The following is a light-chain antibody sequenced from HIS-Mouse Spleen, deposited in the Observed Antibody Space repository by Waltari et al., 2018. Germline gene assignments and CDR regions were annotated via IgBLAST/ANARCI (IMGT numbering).Light chain of an antibody. J-gene: IGKJ2*01. CDR2: WAS. CDR3: QQYYSTPYT. CDR1: QSVLYSSNNKNY. Sequence: DIVMTQSPDSLAVSLGERATINCKFSQSVLYSSNNKNYLAWYQQEPGQPPKLLIYWASTRESGVPDRFSGRGSGTDFTLTISSLQAEDVAVYYCQQYYSTPYTFGQGTKLEIK. V-gene: IGKV4-1*01.